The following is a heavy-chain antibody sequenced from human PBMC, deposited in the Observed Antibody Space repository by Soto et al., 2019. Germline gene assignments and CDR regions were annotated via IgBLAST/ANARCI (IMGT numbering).Heavy chain of an antibody. V-gene: IGHV4-59*08. D-gene: IGHD1-26*01. Sequence: PSETLSLTCTVSAGSISSYYWSWIRQPPGKGLEWVGYIYYSGSTNYNPSLKSRVTISVDTSKNQFSLELSSVTAADTAVYYCARRYGSAFDIWGQGTMVTVSS. CDR1: AGSISSYY. CDR3: ARRYGSAFDI. CDR2: IYYSGST. J-gene: IGHJ3*02.